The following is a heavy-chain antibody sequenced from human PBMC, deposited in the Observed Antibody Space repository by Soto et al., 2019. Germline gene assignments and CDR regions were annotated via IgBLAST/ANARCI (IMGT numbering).Heavy chain of an antibody. CDR2: IYYSGSA. D-gene: IGHD2-15*01. CDR3: AIGGWSLDY. Sequence: PSETLSLTCTVSGGSVSSGSYYWSWIRQPPGKGLEWIGYIYYSGSANYNPSLKSRLTMSVDTSKNQFSLKLSSVTAADTAVYYRAIGGWSLDYLGQGTLVTVSS. J-gene: IGHJ4*02. CDR1: GGSVSSGSYY. V-gene: IGHV4-61*01.